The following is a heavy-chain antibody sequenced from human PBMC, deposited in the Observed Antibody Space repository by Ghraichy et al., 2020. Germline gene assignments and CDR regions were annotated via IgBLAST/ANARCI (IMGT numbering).Heavy chain of an antibody. D-gene: IGHD5-12*01. CDR3: AKGSGYHRFDY. J-gene: IGHJ4*02. CDR2: IKQDGSEK. V-gene: IGHV3-7*03. CDR1: GFTFSDYW. Sequence: GGSLRLSCAASGFTFSDYWMSWVRQAPGKGLEWVANIKQDGSEKYYVGSVKGRFTISRDNANNSLYLQVNNLRVEDTAVYYCAKGSGYHRFDYWGQGTLVTVSS.